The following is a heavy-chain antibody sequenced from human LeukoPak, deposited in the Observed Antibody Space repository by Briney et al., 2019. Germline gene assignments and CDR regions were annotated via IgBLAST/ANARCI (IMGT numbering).Heavy chain of an antibody. J-gene: IGHJ4*02. CDR3: ARPMYSGYSSSWYPGDFDY. D-gene: IGHD6-13*01. V-gene: IGHV3-30-3*01. CDR2: ISYDGSNK. Sequence: GRSLRLSCAASGFTFSSYAMHWVRQAPGKGLEWVAVISYDGSNKYYADSVKGRFTISRDNSKNTLYLQMNSLRAGDTAVYYCARPMYSGYSSSWYPGDFDYWGQGTLVTVSS. CDR1: GFTFSSYA.